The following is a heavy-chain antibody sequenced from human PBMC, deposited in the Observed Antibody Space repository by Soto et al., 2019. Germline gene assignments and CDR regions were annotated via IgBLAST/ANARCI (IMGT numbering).Heavy chain of an antibody. D-gene: IGHD2-21*02. Sequence: GGSLRLSCAASGFTVSSNFMSWVRQAPGKGLEWVSVIYSGGTTYYADSVRGRFTISRDNSKNTLYLQINSPRAEDTAVYYCAKKSLTNCGGDCYLDAFDIWGQGTMVTVSS. V-gene: IGHV3-53*01. CDR3: AKKSLTNCGGDCYLDAFDI. J-gene: IGHJ3*02. CDR2: IYSGGTT. CDR1: GFTVSSNF.